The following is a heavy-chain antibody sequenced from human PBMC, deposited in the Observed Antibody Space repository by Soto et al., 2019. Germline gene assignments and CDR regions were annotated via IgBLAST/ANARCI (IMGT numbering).Heavy chain of an antibody. V-gene: IGHV5-51*01. CDR3: ATRGGGGGGVVISDYYCIDV. CDR1: GYSFTNYW. D-gene: IGHD3-3*01. J-gene: IGHJ6*02. Sequence: GESLKISCQGSGYSFTNYWIAWVRQLPGKGLEWMGIIYPSDSDTKYSPSFQGQVIVSVDKSISTAYLQWSRLQASDTAIYFCATRGGGGGGVVISDYYCIDVWGQGSTVTVSS. CDR2: IYPSDSDT.